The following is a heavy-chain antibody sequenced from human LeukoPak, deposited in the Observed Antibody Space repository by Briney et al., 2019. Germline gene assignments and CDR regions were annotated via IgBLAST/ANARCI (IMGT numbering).Heavy chain of an antibody. D-gene: IGHD3-22*01. V-gene: IGHV3-9*01. CDR3: AKDSSGYLEAPLLDY. CDR1: GFTFDDYA. J-gene: IGHJ4*02. Sequence: GGSLRLSCAASGFTFDDYAMHWVRQAPGKGLEWVSGISWNSGSIGYADSVKGRFTISRDNAKNSLYLQMNSLRAEDTAVYYCAKDSSGYLEAPLLDYWGQGTLVTVSS. CDR2: ISWNSGSI.